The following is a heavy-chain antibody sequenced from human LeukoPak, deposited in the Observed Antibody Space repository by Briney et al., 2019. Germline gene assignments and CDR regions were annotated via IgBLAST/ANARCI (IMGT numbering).Heavy chain of an antibody. Sequence: VASVKVSCKASGGTFSSYAISWVRQAPGQGLEWMGGIIPIFGTANYAQKFQGRVTITADESTSTAYMELSSLRSEDTAVYYCARAKGMTYYYDSSGAPYYFDYWGQGTLVTVSS. J-gene: IGHJ4*02. V-gene: IGHV1-69*13. CDR2: IIPIFGTA. D-gene: IGHD3-22*01. CDR3: ARAKGMTYYYDSSGAPYYFDY. CDR1: GGTFSSYA.